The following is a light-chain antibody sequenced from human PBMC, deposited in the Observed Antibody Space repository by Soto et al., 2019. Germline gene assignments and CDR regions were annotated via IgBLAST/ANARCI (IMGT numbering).Light chain of an antibody. V-gene: IGLV2-14*01. CDR1: SSDVGDYNY. J-gene: IGLJ3*02. Sequence: QSALTQPASVSGSPGQSITISCTATSSDVGDYNYVSWYQQYPGKAPKLVIYEVANRPSGVSSRFSGSKSGHTASLTISGLQAEDESDYYCSSYTSSGTWVFGGGTKVTVL. CDR3: SSYTSSGTWV. CDR2: EVA.